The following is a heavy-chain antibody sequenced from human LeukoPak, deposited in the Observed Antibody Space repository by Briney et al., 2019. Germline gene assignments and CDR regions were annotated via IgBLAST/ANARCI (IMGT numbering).Heavy chain of an antibody. CDR3: PRYSDNWFDP. V-gene: IGHV4-59*01. D-gene: IGHD6-13*01. Sequence: NPSETLSLTCSVSGGSISSYYWSWIRQPPGMGLEWIGYIYYSGGTNYNPPLKSRVTISVDTSKNQFSLKLSSVTAADTAVYYCPRYSDNWFDPWGQGTLVTVSS. J-gene: IGHJ5*02. CDR2: IYYSGGT. CDR1: GGSISSYY.